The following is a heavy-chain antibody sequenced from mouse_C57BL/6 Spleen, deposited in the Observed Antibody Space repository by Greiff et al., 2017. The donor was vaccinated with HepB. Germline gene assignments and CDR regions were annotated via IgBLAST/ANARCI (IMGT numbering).Heavy chain of an antibody. Sequence: QVQLQQSGAELVKPGASVKMSCKASGYTFTSYWITWVKQRPGQGLEWIGDIYPGSGSTNYNEKFKSKATLTVDTSSSTAYMQLSSLTSEDSAVYYCARRRGYGYDERAMDYWGQGTSVTVSS. CDR2: IYPGSGST. CDR3: ARRRGYGYDERAMDY. V-gene: IGHV1-55*01. D-gene: IGHD2-2*01. CDR1: GYTFTSYW. J-gene: IGHJ4*01.